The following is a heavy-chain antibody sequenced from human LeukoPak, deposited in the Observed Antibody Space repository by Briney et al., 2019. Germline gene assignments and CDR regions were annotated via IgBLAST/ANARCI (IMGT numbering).Heavy chain of an antibody. CDR1: GYTFSSYW. D-gene: IGHD3-10*01. V-gene: IGHV5-51*01. CDR3: TRVYGYYVDY. CDR2: IYPGDSDT. J-gene: IGHJ4*02. Sequence: GESLQISCKGSGYTFSSYWIGWVRQMPGKGLEWMGIIYPGDSDTRYSPSFQGQVTISADKSISTAYLQWSSLKASDTAMYYCTRVYGYYVDYWGQRTLVTVSS.